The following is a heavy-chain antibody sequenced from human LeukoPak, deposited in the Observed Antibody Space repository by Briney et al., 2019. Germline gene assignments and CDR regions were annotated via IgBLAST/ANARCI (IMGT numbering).Heavy chain of an antibody. V-gene: IGHV3-7*01. D-gene: IGHD3-3*01. CDR1: GFTFSSYW. Sequence: GGSLRLSCAASGFTFSSYWMSWVRQAPGKGLEWVANIKQDGSEKYYVDSVKGRFTISRDNAKNSLYLQMNSLRAEDTAVYYCARAYYDFWSGYPTYFDYWGQGTLVTVSS. J-gene: IGHJ4*02. CDR3: ARAYYDFWSGYPTYFDY. CDR2: IKQDGSEK.